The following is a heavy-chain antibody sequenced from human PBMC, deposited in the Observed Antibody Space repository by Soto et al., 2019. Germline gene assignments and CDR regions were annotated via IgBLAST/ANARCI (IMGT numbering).Heavy chain of an antibody. V-gene: IGHV5-51*01. CDR3: AKHEGYCSSTTCSNFDY. J-gene: IGHJ4*02. D-gene: IGHD2-2*01. Sequence: GESLKISCRGSGFTFTNYWIAWVRQMPGKGLEWMGIIYPGDSDTSYSPSFQGQVTISADKSINTAYLHWSSLKASDTAMYYCAKHEGYCSSTTCSNFDYWGQGTLVTVSS. CDR1: GFTFTNYW. CDR2: IYPGDSDT.